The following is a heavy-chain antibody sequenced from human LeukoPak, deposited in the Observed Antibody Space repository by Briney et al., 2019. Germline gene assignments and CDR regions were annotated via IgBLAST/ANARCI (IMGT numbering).Heavy chain of an antibody. Sequence: GGSLRLSCAASGFTYSHYCMHWVRQAPGKGLEWVAVIWSDGTEKYYADAVKGCLTISRDNSRNSLYLQMNSLRGEDPAVSYCAKDAQRGFDYSNSLEYWGQGTLVTVCS. CDR1: GFTYSHYC. V-gene: IGHV3-33*06. CDR2: IWSDGTEK. CDR3: AKDAQRGFDYSNSLEY. D-gene: IGHD4-11*01. J-gene: IGHJ4*02.